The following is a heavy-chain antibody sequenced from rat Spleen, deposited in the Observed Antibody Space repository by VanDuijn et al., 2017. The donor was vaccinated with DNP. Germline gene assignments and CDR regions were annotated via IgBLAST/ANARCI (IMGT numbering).Heavy chain of an antibody. D-gene: IGHD1-5*01. V-gene: IGHV5-7*01. J-gene: IGHJ4*01. CDR2: ITYDGRST. CDR1: GFTFSNYE. CDR3: TRGRVQYYYAMDV. Sequence: EVQLVGSGGGLVQPGRSMKLSCAASGFTFSNYEMAWVRQAPKKGLEWVAIITYDGRSTYYRDSVKGRFTVSRDNAKNTLYLQMNSLRPEDTATYYCTRGRVQYYYAMDVWGQGTSVTVSS.